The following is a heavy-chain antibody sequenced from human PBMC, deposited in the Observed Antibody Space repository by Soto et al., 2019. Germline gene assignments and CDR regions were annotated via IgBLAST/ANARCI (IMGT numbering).Heavy chain of an antibody. CDR1: GYSFTSYW. V-gene: IGHV5-51*01. CDR2: IYPGDSDS. CDR3: ARGDYGVSNWFDP. D-gene: IGHD4-17*01. J-gene: IGHJ5*02. Sequence: PGESLKISCKGSGYSFTSYWIGWVRQMPGKGLEWMGGIYPGDSDSRYSPSFQGQVTISADNSISTAYLQWSSLKASDTAMYYCARGDYGVSNWFDPWGQGTLVTVSS.